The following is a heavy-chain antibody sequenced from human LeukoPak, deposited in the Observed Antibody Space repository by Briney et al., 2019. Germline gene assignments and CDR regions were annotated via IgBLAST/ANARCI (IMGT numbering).Heavy chain of an antibody. CDR1: GYTFTTHW. J-gene: IGHJ5*01. D-gene: IGHD1-14*01. V-gene: IGHV5-51*01. CDR3: ARHPGGWLDF. Sequence: GESLKIPCKGSGYTFTTHWIGWVRQMPGKGLEWMGIIYPSDSDTRYSPSFQGQVTISADKSISTVYLQWSSLKASDTAIYYCARHPGGWLDFWGQGTLVTVSS. CDR2: IYPSDSDT.